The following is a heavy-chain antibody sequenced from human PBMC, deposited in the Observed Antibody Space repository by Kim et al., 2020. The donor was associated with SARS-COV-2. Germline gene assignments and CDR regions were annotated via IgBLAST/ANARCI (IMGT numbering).Heavy chain of an antibody. D-gene: IGHD6-13*01. V-gene: IGHV4-59*13. Sequence: SETLSLTCTVSGGSISSYYWSWIRQPPGKGLEWIGYIYYSGSTNYNPSLKSRVTISVDTSKNQFSLKLSSVTAADTAVYYCARDRPGINAFDIWGQGTMVTVSS. J-gene: IGHJ3*02. CDR2: IYYSGST. CDR3: ARDRPGINAFDI. CDR1: GGSISSYY.